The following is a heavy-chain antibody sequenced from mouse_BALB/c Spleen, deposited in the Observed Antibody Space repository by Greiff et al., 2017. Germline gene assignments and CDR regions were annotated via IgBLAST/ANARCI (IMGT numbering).Heavy chain of an antibody. V-gene: IGHV5-6-5*01. CDR1: GFTFSSYA. CDR2: ISSGGST. D-gene: IGHD2-1*01. J-gene: IGHJ2*01. Sequence: EVKLMESGGGLVKPGGSLKLSCAASGFTFSSYAMSWVRQTPEKRLEWVASISSGGSTYYPDSVKGRFTISRDNARNILYLQMSSLRSEDTAMYYCADYGNYVGLDYWGQGTTLTVSS. CDR3: ADYGNYVGLDY.